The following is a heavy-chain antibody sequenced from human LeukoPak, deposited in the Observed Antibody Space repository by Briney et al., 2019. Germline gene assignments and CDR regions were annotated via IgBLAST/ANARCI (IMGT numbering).Heavy chain of an antibody. Sequence: GGSLRLSCAASGFTFDDYGMTWVRQVPGKGLEWVSAISGSGGSTYYADSVKGRFTIPRDNSKNTLYLQMNSLRAEDTAVYYCAKTYYYDSSGPDYWGQGTLVTVSS. D-gene: IGHD3-22*01. CDR2: ISGSGGST. J-gene: IGHJ4*02. CDR3: AKTYYYDSSGPDY. V-gene: IGHV3-23*01. CDR1: GFTFDDYG.